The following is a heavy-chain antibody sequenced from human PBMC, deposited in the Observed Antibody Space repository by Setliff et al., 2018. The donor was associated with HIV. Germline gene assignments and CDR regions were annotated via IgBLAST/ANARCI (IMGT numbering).Heavy chain of an antibody. CDR1: GGSISSSNYY. J-gene: IGHJ3*02. V-gene: IGHV4-39*07. Sequence: KPSETLSLTCTVSGGSISSSNYYWGWIRQPPGKGLEWIGTIYYSGNTYYNPSLKSRVTISVDTSKNQFSLKLSSVTAADTAVYYCARRNQPPDLAFDIWGQGTMVTVSS. CDR3: ARRNQPPDLAFDI. CDR2: IYYSGNT. D-gene: IGHD2-2*01.